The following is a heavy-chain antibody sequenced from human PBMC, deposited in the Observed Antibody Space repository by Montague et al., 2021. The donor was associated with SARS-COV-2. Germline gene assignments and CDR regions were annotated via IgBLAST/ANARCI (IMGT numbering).Heavy chain of an antibody. CDR3: VRVTHPRSAWPYYMDV. V-gene: IGHV4-39*01. D-gene: IGHD4-11*01. J-gene: IGHJ6*03. CDR2: INNRGNT. Sequence: SETLSLTCTVSGDSISSSSYYWGWIRQPPGKGLERIGSINNRGNTYNNPSLRSRVSISVDTSKNQFSLSVRSVTAADTGLFYCVRVTHPRSAWPYYMDVWGKGTAVTV. CDR1: GDSISSSSYY.